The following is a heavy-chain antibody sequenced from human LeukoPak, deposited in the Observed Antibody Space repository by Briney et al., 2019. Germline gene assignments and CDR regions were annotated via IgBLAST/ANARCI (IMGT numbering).Heavy chain of an antibody. CDR3: ARVPTYYYGSGSYYSRSFDI. Sequence: GGSLRLSCMTSGFPFSSYWMSWVRQAPGKGLEWVANIKQDGSEKYYVDSVKGRFTISRDNAKNSLDLQMNTLRAEDTAVYYCARVPTYYYGSGSYYSRSFDIWGQGTMVTVSS. CDR1: GFPFSSYW. D-gene: IGHD3-10*01. J-gene: IGHJ3*02. CDR2: IKQDGSEK. V-gene: IGHV3-7*01.